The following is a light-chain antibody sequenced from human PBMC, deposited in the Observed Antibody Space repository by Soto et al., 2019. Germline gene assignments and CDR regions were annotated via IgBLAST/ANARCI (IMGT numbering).Light chain of an antibody. CDR3: QQTYSEVS. CDR1: RTINTY. J-gene: IGKJ4*01. Sequence: DVRMTQSPSSLSASVGDTITITCRASRTINTYFNSFQQKPGEPTRLLIYGASTMHDGVPSRFSGSGSGADFTLTISGLQPEDFTSYHCQQTYSEVSFGGGTKVDIK. V-gene: IGKV1-39*01. CDR2: GAS.